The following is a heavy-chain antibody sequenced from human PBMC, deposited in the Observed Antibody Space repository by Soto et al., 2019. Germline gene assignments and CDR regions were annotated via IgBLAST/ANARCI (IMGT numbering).Heavy chain of an antibody. CDR2: IKQDGSEK. Sequence: PGGSLRLSCAASGFTFSSYWMSWVRQAPGKWLEWVANIKQDGSEKYYVDSVKGRFTISRDNAKNSLYLQMNSLRAEDTAVYYCARDLVDCSSTSCYDYYYYGMDVWGQGXTVTVYS. CDR3: ARDLVDCSSTSCYDYYYYGMDV. D-gene: IGHD2-2*01. J-gene: IGHJ6*02. V-gene: IGHV3-7*01. CDR1: GFTFSSYW.